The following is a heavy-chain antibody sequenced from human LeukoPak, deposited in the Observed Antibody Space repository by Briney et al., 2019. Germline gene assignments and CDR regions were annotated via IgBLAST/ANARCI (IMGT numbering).Heavy chain of an antibody. CDR1: GGSISSYY. CDR3: ARRTFRWFDP. CDR2: IYTSGST. Sequence: PSETLSLTCTVSGGSISSYYWSWIRQPPGKGLEWIGYIYTSGSTNYNPSLKSRVTISVDTSKNQFSLKLSSVTAPDTAVYYCARRTFRWFDPWGQGTLVTVSS. V-gene: IGHV4-4*09. D-gene: IGHD2/OR15-2a*01. J-gene: IGHJ5*02.